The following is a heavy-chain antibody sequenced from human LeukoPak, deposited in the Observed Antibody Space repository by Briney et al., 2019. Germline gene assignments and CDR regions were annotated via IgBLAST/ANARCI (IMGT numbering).Heavy chain of an antibody. V-gene: IGHV3-30*18. CDR2: ISYDGSNK. CDR3: AKVGSGWYGVDY. J-gene: IGHJ4*02. CDR1: GFTFSSYG. Sequence: PGRSLRLSCAASGFTFSSYGMHWVRQAPGKGLEWVAVISYDGSNKYYADSVKGRFTIPRDNSNNTLYLQMNSLSTEDTAVYYCAKVGSGWYGVDYWGQGTLVTVSS. D-gene: IGHD6-19*01.